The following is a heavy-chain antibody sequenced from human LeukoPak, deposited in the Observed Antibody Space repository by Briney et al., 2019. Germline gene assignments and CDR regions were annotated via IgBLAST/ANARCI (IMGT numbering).Heavy chain of an antibody. CDR2: VHNSGST. J-gene: IGHJ4*02. D-gene: IGHD4-23*01. CDR3: ARDGGGNRNFDY. CDR1: GGSMVGYY. Sequence: SETLSLTCDVSGGSMVGYYWSWIRQSAGGGLEWIGRVHNSGSTNYHPSLRSRVTLSEDVSKSQFYLRLTSVTAADTAVYYCARDGGGNRNFDYWGQGTLVTVSS. V-gene: IGHV4-4*07.